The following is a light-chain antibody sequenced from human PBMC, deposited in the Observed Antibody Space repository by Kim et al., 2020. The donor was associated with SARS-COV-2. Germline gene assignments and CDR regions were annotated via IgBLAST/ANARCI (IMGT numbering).Light chain of an antibody. J-gene: IGKJ2*03. CDR3: QKSYNTPYS. CDR1: QSVNNL. CDR2: GAS. Sequence: ASVGDRVSSTCRASQSVNNLLKWYQQETGKAPNRLIYGASSLHSGVPSRVSGSGSGTDFTLTINSLQVEDFETYYCQKSYNTPYSFVEGTKLEI. V-gene: IGKV1-39*01.